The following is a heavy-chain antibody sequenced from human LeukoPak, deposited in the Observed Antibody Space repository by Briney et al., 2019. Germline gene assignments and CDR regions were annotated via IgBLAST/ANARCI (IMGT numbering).Heavy chain of an antibody. CDR3: ARIVAPGVDAFDI. J-gene: IGHJ3*02. CDR1: GGSISSGGYS. V-gene: IGHV4-30-2*01. D-gene: IGHD3-10*01. CDR2: IYHSGST. Sequence: PSETLSLTCAVSGGSISSGGYSWSWIRQPPGKGLEWIGYIYHSGSTYYNPSLKSRVTISVDRSKNQFSLKLSSVTAADTAVYYCARIVAPGVDAFDIWGQGTMVTVSS.